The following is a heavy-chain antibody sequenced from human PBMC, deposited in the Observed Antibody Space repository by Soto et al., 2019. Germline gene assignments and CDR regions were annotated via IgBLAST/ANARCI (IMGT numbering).Heavy chain of an antibody. CDR2: VYRTGST. CDR3: ARARATIAAAAIFDC. J-gene: IGHJ4*02. Sequence: SESLSLTCAVSGGSISTSNWWSWVRQPPGKGLEWIGEVYRTGSTNYNPSLESRLTISVDKSKNQFSLKLTSVTAADTAVYYCARARATIAAAAIFDCWGQGTLVTV. CDR1: GGSISTSNW. D-gene: IGHD6-13*01. V-gene: IGHV4-4*02.